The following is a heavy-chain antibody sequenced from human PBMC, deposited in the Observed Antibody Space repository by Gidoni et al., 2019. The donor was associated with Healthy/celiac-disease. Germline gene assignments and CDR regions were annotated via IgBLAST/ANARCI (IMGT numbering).Heavy chain of an antibody. CDR2: IYWDDDK. J-gene: IGHJ4*02. CDR3: AHSRTYYYGSGSLFFDY. V-gene: IGHV2-5*02. D-gene: IGHD3-10*01. CDR1: GFSLSTSGVG. Sequence: QITLKESGPTLVKPTQTLTLTCTFSGFSLSTSGVGVGWIRQPPGKALEWLALIYWDDDKRYSPSLKSRLTITKDTSKNQVVLTMTNMDPVDTATYYCAHSRTYYYGSGSLFFDYWGQGTLVTVSS.